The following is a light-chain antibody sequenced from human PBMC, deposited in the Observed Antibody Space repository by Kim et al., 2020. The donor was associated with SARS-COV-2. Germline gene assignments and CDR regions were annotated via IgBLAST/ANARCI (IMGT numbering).Light chain of an antibody. CDR1: KGISNY. Sequence: SASVGDRDTITCRASKGISNYLAWFQQPAGKAPKSLIYAASSLQNGVTSRFSGSESGTEFTLTISSRQPEDFATYYCHRYNIITYTFGQGTTLDI. V-gene: IGKV1-16*01. CDR2: AAS. J-gene: IGKJ2*01. CDR3: HRYNIITYT.